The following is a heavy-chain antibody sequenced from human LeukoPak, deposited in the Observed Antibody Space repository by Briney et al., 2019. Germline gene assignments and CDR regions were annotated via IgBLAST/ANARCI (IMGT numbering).Heavy chain of an antibody. D-gene: IGHD5-12*01. CDR3: AREGSGYEPSYDY. J-gene: IGHJ4*02. CDR2: IIPILGIA. V-gene: IGHV1-69*04. Sequence: ASVKVPCKASGGTFSSYAISWVRQAPGQGPEWMGRIIPILGIANYAQKFQGRVTITADKSTSTAYMELSSLRSEDTAVYYCAREGSGYEPSYDYWGQGTLVTVSS. CDR1: GGTFSSYA.